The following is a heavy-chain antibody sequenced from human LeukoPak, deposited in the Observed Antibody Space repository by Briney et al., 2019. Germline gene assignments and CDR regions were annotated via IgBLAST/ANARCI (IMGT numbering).Heavy chain of an antibody. CDR2: IRSKTDGGTT. CDR1: GFTFSNAW. D-gene: IGHD3-22*01. Sequence: GGSLRLSCAASGFTFSNAWMSWVRQAPGKGLEWLGRIRSKTDGGTTDYAAPVKGRFTISRDDSKNTLYLQMNSLKSEDTAVYYCTTYRYNYDSSGYDYWGQGTLVTVSS. V-gene: IGHV3-15*01. CDR3: TTYRYNYDSSGYDY. J-gene: IGHJ4*02.